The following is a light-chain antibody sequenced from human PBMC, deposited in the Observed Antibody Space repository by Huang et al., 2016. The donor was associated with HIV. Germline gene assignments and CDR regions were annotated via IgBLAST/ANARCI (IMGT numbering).Light chain of an antibody. CDR2: GAS. CDR1: QSVSST. CDR3: QQYNNWPLT. V-gene: IGKV3-15*01. J-gene: IGKJ3*01. Sequence: EIVMTQSPATLSVSPGERATLSCRASQSVSSTLAWYQQKPGQAPRLLIYGASARATGIPAMCSGSGAGTEFTLTISSLQSEDFAVDYCQQYNNWPLTFGPGTKVDI.